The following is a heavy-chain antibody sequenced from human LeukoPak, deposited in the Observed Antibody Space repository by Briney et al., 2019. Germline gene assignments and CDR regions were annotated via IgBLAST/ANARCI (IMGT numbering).Heavy chain of an antibody. D-gene: IGHD2-15*01. CDR1: GFTFSSYA. CDR3: ARRGCSGGSCYLGGDFYAFDI. J-gene: IGHJ3*02. V-gene: IGHV3-23*01. Sequence: GGSLRLSCAASGFTFSSYAMSWVRQAPGKGLEWVSAISGSGGSTYYADSVKGRFTISRDNSKNTLYLQMNSLRAEDTAVYYCARRGCSGGSCYLGGDFYAFDIWGQGTMVTVSS. CDR2: ISGSGGST.